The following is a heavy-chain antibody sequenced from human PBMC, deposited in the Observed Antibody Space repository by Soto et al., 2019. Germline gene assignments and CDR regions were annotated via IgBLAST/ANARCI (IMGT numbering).Heavy chain of an antibody. CDR3: AREPCGGDCYGYYYHGMDV. V-gene: IGHV4-31*02. Sequence: SVTWSVSEGSSSSVGCYWSRINQHPGKGLEWIAYIYYSGSTYYNPSLKSRVTISVDTSKNQFSLKLSSVTAADTAMYYCAREPCGGDCYGYYYHGMDVWGQGTTVTVSS. D-gene: IGHD2-21*02. J-gene: IGHJ6*02. CDR1: EGSSSSVGCY. CDR2: IYYSGST.